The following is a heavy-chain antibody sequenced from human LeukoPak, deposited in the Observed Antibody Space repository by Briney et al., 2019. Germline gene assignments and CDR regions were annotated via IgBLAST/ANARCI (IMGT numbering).Heavy chain of an antibody. V-gene: IGHV1-2*02. Sequence: ASVKVSCKASGYTFTGYYMHWVRQAPGQGLEWMGWINPNSGGTNYAQKFQGRVTMTRDTSISTAYMELSRLRSDDTAVYYCARDHRGSGSYYPSYFDYWGQGTLVTVSS. CDR2: INPNSGGT. CDR1: GYTFTGYY. J-gene: IGHJ4*02. CDR3: ARDHRGSGSYYPSYFDY. D-gene: IGHD3-10*01.